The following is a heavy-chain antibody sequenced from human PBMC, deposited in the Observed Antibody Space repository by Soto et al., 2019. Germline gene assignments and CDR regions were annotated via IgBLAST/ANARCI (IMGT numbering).Heavy chain of an antibody. CDR2: ITASNGNT. V-gene: IGHV1-18*01. CDR3: ARGASCSSASCYDNFHYGLAV. Sequence: QVQLVQSGPEVKKPGASVKVSCKASGYTFTNYGITWVRQAPGQGLEWMGWITASNGNTNYAREIQGRLTLTRDTSTRTAYMELRSLRSDDTAVYYCARGASCSSASCYDNFHYGLAVWGQGTTVIVSS. D-gene: IGHD2-2*01. CDR1: GYTFTNYG. J-gene: IGHJ6*02.